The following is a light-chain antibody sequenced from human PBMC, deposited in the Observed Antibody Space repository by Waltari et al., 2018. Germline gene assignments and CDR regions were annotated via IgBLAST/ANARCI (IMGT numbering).Light chain of an antibody. Sequence: SYVLTPPPPVSVAPGKTARITRGGNNIGRKSAHWYQQKPGQAPVLVVYDDSDRPSGIPERFSGSNAGNTATLTISRVEAGDEADYYCQVWDSSSALVVFGGGTKLT. V-gene: IGLV3-21*03. J-gene: IGLJ2*01. CDR2: DDS. CDR1: NIGRKS. CDR3: QVWDSSSALVV.